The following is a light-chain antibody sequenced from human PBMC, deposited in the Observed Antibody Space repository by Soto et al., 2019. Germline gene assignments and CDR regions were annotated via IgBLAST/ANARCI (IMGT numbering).Light chain of an antibody. V-gene: IGLV2-14*01. CDR2: EVS. CDR3: SSYTISSRLI. J-gene: IGLJ2*01. Sequence: QSALTQPASVSGSPGQSITISCTGTSSDVGNYKYVSWYQQHPGKAPKLMIYEVSNRPSGVSNRFSGSKSGNTASLTISGLQAEDETDYYCSSYTISSRLIFGGGTKLTVL. CDR1: SSDVGNYKY.